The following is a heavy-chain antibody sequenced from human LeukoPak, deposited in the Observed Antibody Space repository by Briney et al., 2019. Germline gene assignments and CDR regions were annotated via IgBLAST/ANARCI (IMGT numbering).Heavy chain of an antibody. Sequence: GGSLRLSCAASGFTFSSYEMNWVRQAPGKGLEWVSYISSSGSTIYYADSVKGRFTISRDNAKNSLYLQMNSLRAEDTAVYYCARDLAGYCSGGSCFDYWGQGTLVTVSS. CDR1: GFTFSSYE. J-gene: IGHJ4*02. CDR3: ARDLAGYCSGGSCFDY. CDR2: ISSSGSTI. V-gene: IGHV3-48*03. D-gene: IGHD2-15*01.